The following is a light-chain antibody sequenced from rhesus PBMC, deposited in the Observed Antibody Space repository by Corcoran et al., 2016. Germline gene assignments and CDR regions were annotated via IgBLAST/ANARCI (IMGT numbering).Light chain of an antibody. Sequence: DIVMTQTPLSLPVTPGEPASISCRSSQSLLHSNGNTYLDWYLPKPGQSPRLLNYKVTNRESGVPDRFSGSGSGTDFTMKISRVEPEDVGAYYCMQSTKDPRTFGQGTKVEIK. CDR1: QSLLHSNGNTY. CDR2: KVT. J-gene: IGKJ1*01. CDR3: MQSTKDPRT. V-gene: IGKV2S2*01.